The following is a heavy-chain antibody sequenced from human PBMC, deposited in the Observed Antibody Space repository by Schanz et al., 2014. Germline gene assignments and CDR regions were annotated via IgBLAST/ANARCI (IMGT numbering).Heavy chain of an antibody. Sequence: EMQLLESGGGLIQPGGSLRLSCSASGFTFSIYAMHWVRQAPGKGLEWVSSISYGTSYIYYAESVKGRFTISRDNAKNSLYLQMNGLRAEDTAVYYCARVALPGYSSPRDAFDIWGQGTMVTVSS. CDR1: GFTFSIYA. J-gene: IGHJ3*02. V-gene: IGHV3-21*01. D-gene: IGHD5-18*01. CDR3: ARVALPGYSSPRDAFDI. CDR2: ISYGTSYI.